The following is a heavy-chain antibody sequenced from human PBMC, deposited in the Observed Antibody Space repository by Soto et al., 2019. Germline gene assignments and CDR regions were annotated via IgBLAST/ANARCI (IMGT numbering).Heavy chain of an antibody. D-gene: IGHD3-22*01. CDR2: IIPIFGTA. CDR3: ASTKYDSSAYYYWYLGL. Sequence: QVELVQSGAEVKKPGSSVKVSCQASEDTFRNYAISWVRQAPGQGLEWMRGIIPIFGTANYAQKLQGRVTITANTSANKVYLELSSLRSEDTAVYYCASTKYDSSAYYYWYLGLWGRGTLGTVSS. CDR1: EDTFRNYA. J-gene: IGHJ2*01. V-gene: IGHV1-69*06.